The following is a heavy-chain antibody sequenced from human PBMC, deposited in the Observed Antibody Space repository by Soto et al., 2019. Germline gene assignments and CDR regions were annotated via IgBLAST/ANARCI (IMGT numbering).Heavy chain of an antibody. J-gene: IGHJ6*02. CDR3: ARDRAPPRTYCSGGSCYDYYYYYGMDV. V-gene: IGHV4-59*01. D-gene: IGHD2-15*01. CDR2: IYYSGST. CDR1: GGSISSYY. Sequence: LSLTCTVSGGSISSYYWSWIRQPPGKGLEWIGYIYYSGSTNYNPSLKSRVTISVDTSKNQFSLKLSSVTAADTAVYYCARDRAPPRTYCSGGSCYDYYYYYGMDVWGQGTTVTVSS.